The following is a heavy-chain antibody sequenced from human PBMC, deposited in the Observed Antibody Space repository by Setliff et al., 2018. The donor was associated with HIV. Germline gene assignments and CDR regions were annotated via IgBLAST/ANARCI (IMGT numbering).Heavy chain of an antibody. V-gene: IGHV1-2*02. CDR3: VKADVLLCDF. Sequence: ASVKVSCKTSGYTFTGHFLHWVRQAPGQGLEWMRYIDPNTGDTNYAQKFQGRVTFSTDTSVSTAYVELERLSSDDTAIYYCVKADVLLCDFWGPGALVTVSS. CDR2: IDPNTGDT. CDR1: GYTFTGHF. D-gene: IGHD3-16*01. J-gene: IGHJ4*02.